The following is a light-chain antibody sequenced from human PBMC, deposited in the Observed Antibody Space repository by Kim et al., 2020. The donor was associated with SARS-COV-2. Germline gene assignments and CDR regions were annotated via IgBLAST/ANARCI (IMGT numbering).Light chain of an antibody. CDR2: SNN. Sequence: GQRVTITCSGSSSNTGSKTVNWYQQHPGTAPKLLIYSNNQRTSGVPDRFSGSKAGTSASLAISGLQSEDEADYYCAAWDDSLNGWVFGGGTADRP. CDR1: SSNTGSKT. J-gene: IGLJ3*02. CDR3: AAWDDSLNGWV. V-gene: IGLV1-44*01.